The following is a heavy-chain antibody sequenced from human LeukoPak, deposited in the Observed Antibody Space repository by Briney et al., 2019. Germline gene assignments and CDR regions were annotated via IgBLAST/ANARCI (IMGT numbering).Heavy chain of an antibody. V-gene: IGHV3-30*18. Sequence: PGRSLRLSCAVSGCTFSSYGMHWVRQAPGKGLEWVAVISYDGSNKYYADSVKGRFTISRDNSKNTLYLQMNSLRAEDTAVYYCAKFSVGDSFDYWGQGTLVTVSS. CDR3: AKFSVGDSFDY. J-gene: IGHJ4*02. CDR1: GCTFSSYG. CDR2: ISYDGSNK. D-gene: IGHD3-10*01.